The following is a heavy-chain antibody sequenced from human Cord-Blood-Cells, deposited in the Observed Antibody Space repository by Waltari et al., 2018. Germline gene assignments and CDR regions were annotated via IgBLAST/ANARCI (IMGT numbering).Heavy chain of an antibody. CDR2: IIPIFGTA. D-gene: IGHD1-26*01. CDR3: ARAALNSGSYNDAFDI. J-gene: IGHJ3*02. CDR1: GGTFSRYA. Sequence: VQLVQSGAEVKKPGSSVQVSCKASGGTFSRYALSWVRQAPGQGLEWMGGIIPIFGTANYAQKFQGRGTITADESTSTAYMELSSLRSEDTAVYYCARAALNSGSYNDAFDIWGQGTMVTVSS. V-gene: IGHV1-69*01.